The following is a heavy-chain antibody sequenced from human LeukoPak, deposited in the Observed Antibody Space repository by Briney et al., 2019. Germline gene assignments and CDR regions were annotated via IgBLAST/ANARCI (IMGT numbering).Heavy chain of an antibody. CDR2: IIPIFGTA. J-gene: IGHJ3*02. D-gene: IGHD3-10*01. CDR1: GGTFSSYA. Sequence: ASVKVSCKASGGTFSSYAISWVRQAPGQGLEWMGGIIPIFGTANYAQKFQGRVTITADESTSTAYMELSSLRSEDMAVYYCAKTMVRPWGANDAFDIWGQGTMVTVSS. V-gene: IGHV1-69*13. CDR3: AKTMVRPWGANDAFDI.